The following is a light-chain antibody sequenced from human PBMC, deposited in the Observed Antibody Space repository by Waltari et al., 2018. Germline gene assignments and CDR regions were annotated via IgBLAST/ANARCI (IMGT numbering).Light chain of an antibody. J-gene: IGKJ4*01. CDR3: QQRSSWPLT. Sequence: EIVLIQSPATLALSPGERATLSCRASQRVRNYLAWFQQKPGQVPRLLIYDTSNRGTGVPARFSGSGSVTDFTLTISSLESEDFAVYYCQQRSSWPLTFGGGTKVQIK. CDR1: QRVRNY. CDR2: DTS. V-gene: IGKV3-11*01.